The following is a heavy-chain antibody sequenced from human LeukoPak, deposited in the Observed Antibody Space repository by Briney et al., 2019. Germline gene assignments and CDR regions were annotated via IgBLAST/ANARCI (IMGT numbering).Heavy chain of an antibody. D-gene: IGHD3-22*01. CDR3: ARDSSGYAEFDY. CDR1: GFTFSNHW. J-gene: IGHJ4*02. Sequence: TGGSLRLSCAASGFTFSNHWMTWVRQPPGKGLEWVSAISRNGAGTYYADSVRGRLTISRDNYKNTLYLEMNSLRAEDTATYYCARDSSGYAEFDYWAREPWSPSPQ. CDR2: ISRNGAGT. V-gene: IGHV3-23*01.